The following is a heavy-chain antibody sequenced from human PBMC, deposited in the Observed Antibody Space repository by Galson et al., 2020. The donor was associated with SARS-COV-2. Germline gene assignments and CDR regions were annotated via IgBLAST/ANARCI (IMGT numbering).Heavy chain of an antibody. CDR1: GGSVSSGAFS. Sequence: SQTLSLTCAVSGGSVSSGAFSWSWFRQPPGKGLEWTGYIYDSANTYYNPSLKSRVSISVDRSKNQFSLNLSSVTAADTAVYYCARGQQTELLTPFDFWGQGTLVTVSS. CDR2: IYDSANT. J-gene: IGHJ4*02. V-gene: IGHV4-30-2*01. CDR3: ARGQQTELLTPFDF. D-gene: IGHD1-26*01.